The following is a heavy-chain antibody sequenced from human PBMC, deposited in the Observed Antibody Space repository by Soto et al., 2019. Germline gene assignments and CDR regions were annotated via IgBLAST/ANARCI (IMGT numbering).Heavy chain of an antibody. CDR1: GYTFTSYA. CDR2: INAGNGNT. CDR3: ARDYVCDFWSGSPPHYYYYMDV. Sequence: GASVKVSCKASGYTFTSYAMHWVRQAPGQRLEWMGWINAGNGNTKYSQKFQGRVTITRDTSASTAYMELSSLRSEDTAVYYCARDYVCDFWSGSPPHYYYYMDVWGKRTTVTVSS. J-gene: IGHJ6*03. V-gene: IGHV1-3*01. D-gene: IGHD3-3*01.